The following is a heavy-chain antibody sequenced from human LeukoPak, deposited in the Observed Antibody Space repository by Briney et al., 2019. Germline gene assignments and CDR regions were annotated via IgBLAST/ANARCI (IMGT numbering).Heavy chain of an antibody. Sequence: GGSLRLSCSASGFTFGSYAMHWVRQAPGKGLEWVSVIYSGGSTYYADSVKGRFTISRDNSKNTLYLQMNSLRAEDTAVYYCARARGGDGYNYYWGQGTLVTVSS. CDR1: GFTFGSYA. CDR3: ARARGGDGYNYY. V-gene: IGHV3-53*01. D-gene: IGHD5-24*01. J-gene: IGHJ4*02. CDR2: IYSGGST.